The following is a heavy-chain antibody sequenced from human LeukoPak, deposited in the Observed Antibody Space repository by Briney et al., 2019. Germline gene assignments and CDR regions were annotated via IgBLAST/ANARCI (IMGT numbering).Heavy chain of an antibody. CDR1: GGTFSSYA. D-gene: IGHD5-24*01. CDR3: ARGTRDGYNTPFDY. CDR2: IIPIFGTA. J-gene: IGHJ4*02. Sequence: SVKVSCTASGGTFSSYAISWVRQAPGQGLEWMGGIIPIFGTANYVQKFQGRVTITTDESTSTAYMELSSLRSEDTAVYYCARGTRDGYNTPFDYWGQETLVTVSS. V-gene: IGHV1-69*05.